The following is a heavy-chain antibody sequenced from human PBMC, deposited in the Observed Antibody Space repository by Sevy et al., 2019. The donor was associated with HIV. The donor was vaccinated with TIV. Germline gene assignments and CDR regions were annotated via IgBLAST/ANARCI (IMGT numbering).Heavy chain of an antibody. D-gene: IGHD3-22*01. V-gene: IGHV5-51*01. CDR3: ATSRSGYLDSSGYYIY. Sequence: GESLKISCEGSGYSFTSHWIGWVRHMPGKGLEWVGIIYPDDAETRYSPAFQGQVTFPAEKSISTAYLQWSSLKASDTAMYYCATSRSGYLDSSGYYIYWGQGTMVTVSS. CDR1: GYSFTSHW. J-gene: IGHJ4*02. CDR2: IYPDDAET.